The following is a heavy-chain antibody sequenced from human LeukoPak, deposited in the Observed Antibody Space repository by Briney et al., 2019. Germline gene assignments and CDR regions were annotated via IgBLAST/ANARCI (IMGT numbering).Heavy chain of an antibody. CDR3: ARQPNWNDLGRFDS. CDR2: ITGTGSTT. J-gene: IGHJ5*01. Sequence: GGSLRLSCSASGFSFSTYAMSWVGQAPGKGLNGVSRITGTGSTTQYAESVEDRFTISRDNSRNTLYFQMNSLRVEDTAVYYCARQPNWNDLGRFDSWGQGTLVTVSS. CDR1: GFSFSTYA. V-gene: IGHV3-23*01. D-gene: IGHD1-1*01.